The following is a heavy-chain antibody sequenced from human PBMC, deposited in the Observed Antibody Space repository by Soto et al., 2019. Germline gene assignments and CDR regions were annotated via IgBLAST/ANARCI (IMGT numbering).Heavy chain of an antibody. D-gene: IGHD3-22*01. CDR2: IIPISGTA. Sequence: QVQLVQSGAEVKKPGSSVKVSCKASGGTFSSYAISWVRQAPGQGLEWMGGIIPISGTANYAQKFQGRVTITANESMSTAYMDLSSLRSEDTAGYYCAREKTYYYDSSGYYYGAGDAVDIWGQGTMVTVSS. V-gene: IGHV1-69*01. CDR3: AREKTYYYDSSGYYYGAGDAVDI. CDR1: GGTFSSYA. J-gene: IGHJ3*02.